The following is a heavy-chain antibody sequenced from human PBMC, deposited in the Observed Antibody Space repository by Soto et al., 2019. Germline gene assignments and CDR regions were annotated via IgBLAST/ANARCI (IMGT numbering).Heavy chain of an antibody. Sequence: SETLSLTCAVSGFSISNNNWWTWVRQPPGQGLEWVGDIYHTGITNYSPSLKSRVTISVDKSKNQFSLKLTSVAAAGTAVYYCARFSSSGLYYYFGMDVWCQGTTVTVSS. CDR1: GFSISNNNW. V-gene: IGHV4-4*02. J-gene: IGHJ6*02. CDR2: IYHTGIT. CDR3: ARFSSSGLYYYFGMDV. D-gene: IGHD6-13*01.